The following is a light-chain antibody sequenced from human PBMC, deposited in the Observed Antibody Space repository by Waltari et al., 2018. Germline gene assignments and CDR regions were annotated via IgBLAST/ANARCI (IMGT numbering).Light chain of an antibody. V-gene: IGLV2-14*03. J-gene: IGLJ1*01. CDR1: SSDVGGYDY. Sequence: QSALTQPASVSGSPGQSITISCTGTSSDVGGYDYVSWYQQHPGKAPKLILYDVSNRPLEVSHRFSGSKSGNTASLTISGLQADDEAVYYCGSYTSSTTLAFGTGTKVTVL. CDR2: DVS. CDR3: GSYTSSTTLA.